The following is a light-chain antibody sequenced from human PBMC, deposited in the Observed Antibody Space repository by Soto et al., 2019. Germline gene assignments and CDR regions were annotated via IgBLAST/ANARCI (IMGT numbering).Light chain of an antibody. CDR3: QQYNSWPPIT. CDR1: ESVSRN. V-gene: IGKV3-15*01. J-gene: IGKJ5*01. Sequence: EIVLPQSPGTLSLSPGERATLSCRASESVSRNLAWYQQEPGQAPRLLIYDASTRATGIPDRFSGGGSGTEFTLTISSLQSEDFVVYYCQQYNSWPPITFGQGTRLEIK. CDR2: DAS.